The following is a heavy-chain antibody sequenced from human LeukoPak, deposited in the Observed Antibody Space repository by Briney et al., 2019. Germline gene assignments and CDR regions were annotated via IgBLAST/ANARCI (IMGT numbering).Heavy chain of an antibody. Sequence: KPSESLSLTCTVSGGSISSYCWSWIRQPPGKGLEWIGYIYYGGSTTYNPSLKSGVTISVDTSKNQFSLKQSSVTAADTAVYYCATLPKSSSWREYCYFDFWGRGALVADSS. CDR1: GGSISSYC. V-gene: IGHV4-59*01. D-gene: IGHD6-13*01. J-gene: IGHJ2*01. CDR2: IYYGGST. CDR3: ATLPKSSSWREYCYFDF.